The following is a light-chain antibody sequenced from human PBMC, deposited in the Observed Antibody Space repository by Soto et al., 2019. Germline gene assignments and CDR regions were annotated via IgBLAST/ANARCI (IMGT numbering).Light chain of an antibody. CDR2: GAS. J-gene: IGKJ2*01. Sequence: EIVMTQSPATLSVSPGERATLSCRASQSVSSNLAWYQQKTGQAPRLLIYGASTSATSIPARFSGSGSGTEFTLTISSLQSEDFSVYYCQQYNNWPVYTFGQGTKLEIK. CDR1: QSVSSN. CDR3: QQYNNWPVYT. V-gene: IGKV3-15*01.